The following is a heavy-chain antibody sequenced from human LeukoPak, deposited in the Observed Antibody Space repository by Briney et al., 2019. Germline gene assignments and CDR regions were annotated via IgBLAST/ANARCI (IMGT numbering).Heavy chain of an antibody. D-gene: IGHD3-10*01. CDR1: GFTFSSYS. J-gene: IGHJ4*02. CDR2: ISSSSSYI. Sequence: PGGSLRLSCAASGFTFSSYSMNWVRQAPGKGLEWVSSISSSSSYIYYADSVKGRFTISRDNAKNSLYLQMNSLRAEDTAVYYCARAPDYYGSGSYYPPFDCWGQGTLVTVSS. CDR3: ARAPDYYGSGSYYPPFDC. V-gene: IGHV3-21*01.